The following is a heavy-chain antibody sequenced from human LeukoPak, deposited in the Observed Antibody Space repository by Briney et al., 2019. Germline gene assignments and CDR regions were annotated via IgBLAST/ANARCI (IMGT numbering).Heavy chain of an antibody. V-gene: IGHV4-38-2*02. J-gene: IGHJ4*02. CDR2: TYHSGST. Sequence: PSETPSLTCTVSGYSISSGYYWGWIRQPPGKGLEWIGSTYHSGSTYYNPSLKSRVTISVDTSKNQFSLELSSVTAADTAVYYCARGVGLTQGGTFDYWGQGTLVTVSS. D-gene: IGHD1-1*01. CDR3: ARGVGLTQGGTFDY. CDR1: GYSISSGYY.